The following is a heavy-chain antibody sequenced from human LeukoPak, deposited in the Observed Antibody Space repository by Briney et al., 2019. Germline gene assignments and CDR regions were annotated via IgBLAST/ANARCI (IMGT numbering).Heavy chain of an antibody. D-gene: IGHD3-16*02. J-gene: IGHJ4*02. V-gene: IGHV1-46*01. CDR2: INPSGGST. CDR3: ARGDYVWGSYRAYFDP. CDR1: GYTFTSYY. Sequence: ASVRVSCKASGYTFTSYYMHWVRQAPGQGLEWMGIINPSGGSTSYAQKFQGRVTMTRDTSTSTVYMELSSLRSEDTAVYYCARGDYVWGSYRAYFDPWGQGTLVTVSS.